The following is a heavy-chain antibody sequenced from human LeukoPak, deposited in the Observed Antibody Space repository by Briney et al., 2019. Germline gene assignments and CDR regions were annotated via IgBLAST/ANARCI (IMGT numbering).Heavy chain of an antibody. CDR2: FDPEDGET. Sequence: ASVKVSCKVSGYTLTELSMHWVRQAPGKGLEGMGGFDPEDGETIYAQKFQGRVTMTEDTSTDTAYMELSSLRSEDTAVYYCATESKVGAYFDYWGQGTLVTVSS. V-gene: IGHV1-24*01. CDR3: ATESKVGAYFDY. D-gene: IGHD1-26*01. J-gene: IGHJ4*02. CDR1: GYTLTELS.